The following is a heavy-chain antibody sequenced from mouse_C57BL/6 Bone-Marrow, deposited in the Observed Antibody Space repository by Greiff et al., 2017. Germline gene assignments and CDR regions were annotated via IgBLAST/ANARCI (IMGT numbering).Heavy chain of an antibody. CDR2: INPGSGGT. D-gene: IGHD1-1*01. V-gene: IGHV1-54*01. Sequence: VQLQESGAELVRPGTSVKVSCKASGYAFTNYLIEWVKQRPGQGLEWIGVINPGSGGTNYNEKFKGKATLTADKSSSTAYMQLSSLTSEDSAVYFCARGYGSRWYFDYWGKGTTLTVSS. CDR3: ARGYGSRWYFDY. J-gene: IGHJ2*01. CDR1: GYAFTNYL.